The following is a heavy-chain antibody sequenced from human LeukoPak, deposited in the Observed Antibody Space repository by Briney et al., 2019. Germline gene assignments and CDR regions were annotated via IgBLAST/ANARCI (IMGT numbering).Heavy chain of an antibody. CDR3: ATTKVTTSYYYYGMDV. Sequence: SVKVSCKASGGTFSSYAISWVRQAPAQGHDWVGRIIPILGIANYAQKFQGRVTITADKSTSTAYMELSRLRSEDTAVYYCATTKVTTSYYYYGMDVWGQGTTVTVSS. J-gene: IGHJ6*02. CDR1: GGTFSSYA. V-gene: IGHV1-69*04. D-gene: IGHD4-11*01. CDR2: IIPILGIA.